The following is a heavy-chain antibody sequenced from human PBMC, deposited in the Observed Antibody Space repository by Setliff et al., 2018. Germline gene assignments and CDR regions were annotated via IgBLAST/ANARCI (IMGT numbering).Heavy chain of an antibody. CDR1: GGSISSYY. V-gene: IGHV4-4*07. Sequence: SETLSLTCTVSGGSISSYYWSWIRQPAGKGLEWIGRIYTSGSTNYNPSLKSRVTISVDKSKNQFSLKLSSVTAADTAVYYCARGLAVNRFDPWGQGTLVTVSS. D-gene: IGHD3-16*01. CDR3: ARGLAVNRFDP. CDR2: IYTSGST. J-gene: IGHJ5*02.